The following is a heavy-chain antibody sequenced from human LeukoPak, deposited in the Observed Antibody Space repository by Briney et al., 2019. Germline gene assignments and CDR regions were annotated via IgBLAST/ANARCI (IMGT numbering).Heavy chain of an antibody. Sequence: GSLRLSCAASGFTFSNYWMHWVRQVPGKGLVWVSRINRDGSLTSHADSVKGRFTISRDNAKNSLYLQMNSLRAEDTAVYYCARGSEMVVNGDYVGYWGQGTLVTVSS. CDR3: ARGSEMVVNGDYVGY. CDR2: INRDGSLT. V-gene: IGHV3-74*01. D-gene: IGHD5-24*01. CDR1: GFTFSNYW. J-gene: IGHJ4*02.